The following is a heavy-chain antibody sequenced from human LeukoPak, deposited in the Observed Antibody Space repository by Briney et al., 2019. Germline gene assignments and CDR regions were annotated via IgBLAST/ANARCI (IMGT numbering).Heavy chain of an antibody. CDR2: IYYSGST. D-gene: IGHD1-26*01. CDR3: ASISGSYGPLDH. Sequence: SETLSLTCTVSGGSISSYYWSWIRQPPGKGLEWIGSIYYSGSTNYIPSLKSRVTISVDTSKNQFSLKLRSVTAADTAVYYCASISGSYGPLDHWGQGTLVTVSS. V-gene: IGHV4-59*08. J-gene: IGHJ4*02. CDR1: GGSISSYY.